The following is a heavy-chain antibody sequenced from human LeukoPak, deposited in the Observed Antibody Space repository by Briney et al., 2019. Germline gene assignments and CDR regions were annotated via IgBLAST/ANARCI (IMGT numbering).Heavy chain of an antibody. V-gene: IGHV4-39*01. D-gene: IGHD6-13*01. Sequence: SGTLSLTCTVSGGSISSSNDYWGWLRQPPGKGLEWIGSIYYSGTTYYSPSLKSRVTISVDTSKNQFSVKLTSVTAADTAVYYCGRSGAAEGPTHNWFDPWGQGTLVTVSS. J-gene: IGHJ5*02. CDR1: GGSISSSNDY. CDR2: IYYSGTT. CDR3: GRSGAAEGPTHNWFDP.